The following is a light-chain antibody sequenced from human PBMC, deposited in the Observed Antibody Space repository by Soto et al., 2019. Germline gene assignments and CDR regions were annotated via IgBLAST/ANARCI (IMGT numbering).Light chain of an antibody. CDR3: QQYGSSPKT. J-gene: IGKJ1*01. CDR1: QSVSDNN. Sequence: EVVLKQSPGTLSLSPGARGALSCRASQSVSDNNLAWYQLRPGQAPRLLIYGASRRATGIPDRFSGSGSGTDFTLTISRLEPEEFAVYYCQQYGSSPKTVGQGTKVDIK. CDR2: GAS. V-gene: IGKV3-20*01.